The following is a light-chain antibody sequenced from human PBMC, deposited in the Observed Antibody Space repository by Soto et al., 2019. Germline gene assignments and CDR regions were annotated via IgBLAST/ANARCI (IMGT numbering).Light chain of an antibody. Sequence: QSALTQPASVSGSPGQSITISCTGTSSDVGGYNYVSWYQQHPGKAPKLMIYDVSNRPSGVSNRFSGSKSGNTASLTISGLHAEDEADYYCSSYTSSSILYVFGTGTKLTVL. V-gene: IGLV2-14*01. CDR1: SSDVGGYNY. CDR2: DVS. CDR3: SSYTSSSILYV. J-gene: IGLJ1*01.